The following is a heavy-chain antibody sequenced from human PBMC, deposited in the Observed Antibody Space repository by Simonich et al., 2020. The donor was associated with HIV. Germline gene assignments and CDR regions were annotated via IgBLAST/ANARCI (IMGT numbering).Heavy chain of an antibody. Sequence: QVQLQQWGAGLLKPSETLSLTCAVYGGSFSGYNWSWFHQPHGKGLEWIGEINHSGTDNSNPSLKSRVTISVATSKNQFSLKLSSVTAADTAVYYCARLTAGGLGEYFQHWGQGTLVTVSS. CDR3: ARLTAGGLGEYFQH. CDR1: GGSFSGYN. D-gene: IGHD6-13*01. V-gene: IGHV4-34*01. J-gene: IGHJ1*01. CDR2: INHSGTD.